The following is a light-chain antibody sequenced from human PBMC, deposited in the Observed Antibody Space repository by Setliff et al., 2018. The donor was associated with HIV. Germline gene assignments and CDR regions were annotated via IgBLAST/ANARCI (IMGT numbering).Light chain of an antibody. CDR1: SSDIGGYNY. CDR3: SSYASPSRNTYVI. CDR2: DVT. J-gene: IGLJ2*01. V-gene: IGLV2-14*03. Sequence: QSALTQPASVSGSPGQSITISCTGTSSDIGGYNYVSWYQQHPGTGPKLIIYDVTHRPSGVSNRFSGSKSGNTASLTISGLQAEDEAVYHCSSYASPSRNTYVIFGGGTK.